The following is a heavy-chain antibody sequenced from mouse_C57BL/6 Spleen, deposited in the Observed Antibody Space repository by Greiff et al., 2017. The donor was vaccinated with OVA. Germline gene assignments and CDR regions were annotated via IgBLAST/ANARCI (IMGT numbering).Heavy chain of an antibody. D-gene: IGHD1-1*01. CDR2: ISDGGSYT. CDR1: GFTFSSYA. V-gene: IGHV5-4*01. Sequence: EVQGVESGGGLVKPGGSLKLSCAASGFTFSSYAMSWVRQTPEQRLEWVATISDGGSYTYYPDNVKGRFTISRDNAKNNLYLQMSHLKSEDTAMYYCARDKLSYCYGSAWFAYWGQGTLVTVSA. J-gene: IGHJ3*01. CDR3: ARDKLSYCYGSAWFAY.